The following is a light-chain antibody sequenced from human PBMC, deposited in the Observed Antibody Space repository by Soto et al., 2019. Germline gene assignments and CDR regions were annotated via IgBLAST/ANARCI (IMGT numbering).Light chain of an antibody. CDR2: STS. CDR3: LLYYGGAPV. V-gene: IGLV7-43*01. CDR1: TGAVTSGYY. J-gene: IGLJ3*02. Sequence: QAVVTQEPSLTVSPGGTVTLTCASSTGAVTSGYYPNWFQQKPGQAPRALIYSTSNKQSWTPARFSGSLLGGKAAPTLSGVQPEDEAEYYCLLYYGGAPVFGGGTKLTVL.